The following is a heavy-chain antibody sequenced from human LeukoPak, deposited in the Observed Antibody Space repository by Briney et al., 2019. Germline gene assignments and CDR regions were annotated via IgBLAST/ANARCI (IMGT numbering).Heavy chain of an antibody. J-gene: IGHJ4*02. Sequence: SVKVSCRASGGTFSSYAISWVRQAPGQGLEWMGRIIPILGIANYAQKFQGRVTITADKSTSTAYMELSSLRSEDTAVYYCATAYCSSTSCYSYYWGQGTLVTVSS. CDR1: GGTFSSYA. D-gene: IGHD2-2*02. CDR2: IIPILGIA. CDR3: ATAYCSSTSCYSYY. V-gene: IGHV1-69*04.